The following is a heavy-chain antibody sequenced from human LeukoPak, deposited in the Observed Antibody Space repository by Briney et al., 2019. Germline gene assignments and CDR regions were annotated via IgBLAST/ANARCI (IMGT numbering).Heavy chain of an antibody. CDR1: GFTFSSYS. J-gene: IGHJ4*02. V-gene: IGHV3-21*01. D-gene: IGHD1-1*01. Sequence: GGSLRLSCAASGFTFSSYSMNWVRQAPGKGLEWVSSISSSSSYIYYADSVKGRFTISRDNAKNSLYLQMNSLGAEDTAVYYCARDVERLAQMPYYFDYWGQGTLVTVSS. CDR2: ISSSSSYI. CDR3: ARDVERLAQMPYYFDY.